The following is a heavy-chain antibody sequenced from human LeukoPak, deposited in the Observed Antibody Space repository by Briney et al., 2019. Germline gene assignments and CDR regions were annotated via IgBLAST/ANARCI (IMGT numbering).Heavy chain of an antibody. CDR3: AKKLVYYDSGSYYDF. CDR1: GFTFSSYA. V-gene: IGHV3-23*01. Sequence: GGSLRLSCAASGFTFSSYAMNWVRQAPGQGLEWVSGISGSGSATYYADSVKGRLTISRDNSKSTLFLQMNSLRDEDTAVYFCAKKLVYYDSGSYYDFWGQGTLVTVSS. D-gene: IGHD3-10*01. J-gene: IGHJ4*02. CDR2: ISGSGSAT.